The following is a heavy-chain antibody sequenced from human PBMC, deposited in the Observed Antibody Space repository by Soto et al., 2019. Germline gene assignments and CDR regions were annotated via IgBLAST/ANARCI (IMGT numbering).Heavy chain of an antibody. CDR1: GYSISSGFY. V-gene: IGHV4-38-2*01. CDR2: ISHSGNA. D-gene: IGHD6-6*01. J-gene: IGHJ5*02. CDR3: ARHYSSSSGWFDP. Sequence: PETLSLTCAVSGYSISSGFYWGWIRQPPGKGLEWIGRISHSGNAYYSPSLRSRVTISVDTSKNQFSLKLNSATAADTAIYYCARHYSSSSGWFDPWGQGTLVTVSS.